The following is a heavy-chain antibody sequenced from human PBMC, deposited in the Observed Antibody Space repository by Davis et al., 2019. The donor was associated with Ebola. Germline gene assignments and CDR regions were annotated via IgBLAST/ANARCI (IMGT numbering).Heavy chain of an antibody. V-gene: IGHV3-23*01. CDR3: ARSGLSVGVVKYHYGMDV. J-gene: IGHJ6*04. Sequence: PGGSLRLSCADSVITFSSYAMTWVRQAPGKGLEWVSAISGCGGTTYYAGSVKGRFTVSRDNSKKTMYLQMNSLRAEDTAVYYCARSGLSVGVVKYHYGMDVWGKGTTVTVSS. CDR1: VITFSSYA. D-gene: IGHD3-3*01. CDR2: ISGCGGTT.